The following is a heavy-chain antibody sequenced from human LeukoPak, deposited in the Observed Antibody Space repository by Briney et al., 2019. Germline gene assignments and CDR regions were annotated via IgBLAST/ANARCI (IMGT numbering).Heavy chain of an antibody. V-gene: IGHV4-59*01. J-gene: IGHJ4*02. CDR1: GGSISSYY. D-gene: IGHD1-26*01. CDR3: AGRWARASPVDY. CDR2: IYYSGST. Sequence: SETLSLTCTVSGGSISSYYWSWIRQPPGKGLEWIGYIYYSGSTNYNPSLKSRVTISVDTSKNQFSLKLSSVTAADTAVYYCAGRWARASPVDYWGQGTLVTVSS.